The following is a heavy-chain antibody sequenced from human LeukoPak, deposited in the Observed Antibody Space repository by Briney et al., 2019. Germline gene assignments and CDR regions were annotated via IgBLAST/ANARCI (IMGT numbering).Heavy chain of an antibody. Sequence: GGSLRLSCAASGFTFDDYGMSWVRQAPGKGLEWVSGINWNGGSTGYADSVKGRFTISRDNAKNSLYLQMNSLRAEDTALYYCARDTRGWLQLYYMDVWGKGTTVTVSS. CDR2: INWNGGST. CDR3: ARDTRGWLQLYYMDV. D-gene: IGHD5-24*01. J-gene: IGHJ6*03. CDR1: GFTFDDYG. V-gene: IGHV3-20*04.